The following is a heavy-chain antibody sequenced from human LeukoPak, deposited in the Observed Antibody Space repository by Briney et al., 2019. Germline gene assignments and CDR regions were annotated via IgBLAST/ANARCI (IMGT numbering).Heavy chain of an antibody. V-gene: IGHV5-51*01. D-gene: IGHD6-19*01. Sequence: GESLKISCKGSGYSFSGYWIGWVRQMPGKGLEWMGIVYPDNSDTRYSPSFQGQVTISADKSITPAYLHWSSLTASDTAMYYCARVGGIAVADHFDYWGQGTLVTVSS. J-gene: IGHJ4*02. CDR2: VYPDNSDT. CDR1: GYSFSGYW. CDR3: ARVGGIAVADHFDY.